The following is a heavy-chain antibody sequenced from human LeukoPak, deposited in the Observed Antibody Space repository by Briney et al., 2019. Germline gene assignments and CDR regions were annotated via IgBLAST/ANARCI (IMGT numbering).Heavy chain of an antibody. D-gene: IGHD6-19*01. CDR1: GGSFSGYY. CDR2: INHSGST. V-gene: IGHV4-34*01. J-gene: IGHJ4*02. Sequence: PSETLSLTCAVYGGSFSGYYWSWIRQPPGKGLEWIGEINHSGSTNHNPSLKSQVTISLDTSKNQFSLKLSSVTAADTAVYYCARRPAIALAATSVDYWGQGTLVTVSS. CDR3: ARRPAIALAATSVDY.